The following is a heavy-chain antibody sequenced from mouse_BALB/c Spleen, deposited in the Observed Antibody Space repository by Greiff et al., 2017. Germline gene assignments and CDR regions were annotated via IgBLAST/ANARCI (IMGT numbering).Heavy chain of an antibody. D-gene: IGHD2-14*01. Sequence: EVMLVESGGGLVQPGGSRKLSCAASGFTFSSFGMHWVRQAPEKGLEWVAYISSGSSTIYYADTVKGRFTISRDNPKNTLFLQMTSLRSEDTAMYYCARQGYDGWFAYWGQGTLVTVSA. CDR1: GFTFSSFG. CDR3: ARQGYDGWFAY. J-gene: IGHJ3*01. V-gene: IGHV5-17*02. CDR2: ISSGSSTI.